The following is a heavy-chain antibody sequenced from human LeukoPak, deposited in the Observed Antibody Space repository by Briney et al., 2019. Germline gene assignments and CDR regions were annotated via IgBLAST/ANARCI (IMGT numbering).Heavy chain of an antibody. CDR1: GYTFTSYG. Sequence: ASVKVSCKASGYTFTSYGISWVRQAPGQGLEWMGWISAYNGNTKYSQKFQGRVTITRDTSASTAYMELSSLRSEDTAVYYCARRESGYSSGWYSEYFQHWGQGTLVTVSS. CDR2: ISAYNGNT. D-gene: IGHD6-19*01. J-gene: IGHJ1*01. V-gene: IGHV1-18*01. CDR3: ARRESGYSSGWYSEYFQH.